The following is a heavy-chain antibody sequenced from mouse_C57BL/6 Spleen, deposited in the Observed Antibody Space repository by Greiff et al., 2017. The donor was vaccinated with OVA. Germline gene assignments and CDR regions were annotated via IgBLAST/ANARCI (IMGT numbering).Heavy chain of an antibody. CDR2: FYPGSGSI. D-gene: IGHD3-2*02. CDR1: GYTFTEYT. J-gene: IGHJ2*01. Sequence: VKVVESGAELVKPGASVKLSCKASGYTFTEYTIHWVKQRSGQGLEWIGWFYPGSGSIKYNEKFKDKATLTADKSSSTVYMELSRLTSEDSAVYFCARHEARQLRPYFDYWGQGTTLTVSS. CDR3: ARHEARQLRPYFDY. V-gene: IGHV1-62-2*01.